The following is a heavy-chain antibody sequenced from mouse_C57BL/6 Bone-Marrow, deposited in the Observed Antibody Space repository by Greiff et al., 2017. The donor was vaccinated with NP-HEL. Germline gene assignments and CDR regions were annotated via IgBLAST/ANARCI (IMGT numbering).Heavy chain of an antibody. CDR3: FYDYDVYAMDY. CDR1: GYAFSSYW. Sequence: LQQSGASVKISCKASGYAFSSYWMNWVKQRPGKGLEWIGQIYPGDGDTNYNGKFKGKATLTADKSSSTAYMQLSSLTSEDSAVYFCFYDYDVYAMDYWGQGTSGTVSS. D-gene: IGHD2-4*01. J-gene: IGHJ4*01. CDR2: IYPGDGDT. V-gene: IGHV1-80*01.